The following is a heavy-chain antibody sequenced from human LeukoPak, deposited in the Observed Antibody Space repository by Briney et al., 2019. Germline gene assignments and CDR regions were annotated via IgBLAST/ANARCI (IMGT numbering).Heavy chain of an antibody. D-gene: IGHD6-19*01. CDR2: ISYDGSNK. Sequence: GGSLRLSCAASGFTFSSYAMHWVRQAPGKGLEWVAVISYDGSNKYYADSVKGRFTISRDNSKNTLYLQMNSLRAEVTAVCYCARHSAEVEQWLVPAFDIWGQGTMVTVSS. CDR3: ARHSAEVEQWLVPAFDI. CDR1: GFTFSSYA. V-gene: IGHV3-30-3*01. J-gene: IGHJ3*02.